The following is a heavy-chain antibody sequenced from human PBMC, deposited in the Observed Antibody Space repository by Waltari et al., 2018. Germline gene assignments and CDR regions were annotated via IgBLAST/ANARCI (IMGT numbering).Heavy chain of an antibody. CDR3: ARGNYYDSENGVNWFDP. Sequence: EAQLVESGGGLVKPGGSLRLSCAASGFSFGTYSMSWVRQAPGKGLEWVSSITGNSGQIYYGGSVKGRFTISRDNSKNSLYLQMSSLRAEDTAVYFCARGNYYDSENGVNWFDPWGQGTLVTVSS. J-gene: IGHJ5*02. CDR1: GFSFGTYS. V-gene: IGHV3-21*02. CDR2: ITGNSGQI. D-gene: IGHD3-22*01.